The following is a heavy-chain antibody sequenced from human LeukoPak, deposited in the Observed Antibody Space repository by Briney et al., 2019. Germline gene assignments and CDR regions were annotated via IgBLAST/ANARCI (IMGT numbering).Heavy chain of an antibody. D-gene: IGHD4-17*01. J-gene: IGHJ4*02. V-gene: IGHV1-2*02. CDR1: GYTFTCYY. CDR3: ARNYGDYESYFDY. Sequence: ASVKVSCKASGYTFTCYYMHWVRQAPGQGLEWMGWINPNSGGTNYAQKFQGRVTMTRDTSISTAYMELSRLRSEDTAVYYCARNYGDYESYFDYWGQGTLVTVSS. CDR2: INPNSGGT.